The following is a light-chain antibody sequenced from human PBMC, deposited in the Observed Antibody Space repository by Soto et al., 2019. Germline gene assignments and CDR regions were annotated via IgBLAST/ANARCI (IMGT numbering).Light chain of an antibody. Sequence: EIVLTQSPGTLSLSPGERATLSCRASQTVTSSYFAWYQQRPGQAPRLLIYATSSRATGIPDRFSGSGSGTDFTLTISRLDPEDFAVYYCQQYGGSRWTFGQGTKVDI. CDR3: QQYGGSRWT. CDR2: ATS. V-gene: IGKV3-20*01. J-gene: IGKJ1*01. CDR1: QTVTSSY.